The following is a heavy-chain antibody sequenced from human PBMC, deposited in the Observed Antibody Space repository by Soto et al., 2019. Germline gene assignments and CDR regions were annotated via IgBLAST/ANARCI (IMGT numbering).Heavy chain of an antibody. CDR3: AREPYDITGNRIDS. V-gene: IGHV4-30-4*01. D-gene: IGHD3-22*01. CDR2: VYHTGST. Sequence: SETLSLTCPVSGRSIRGDYSWNWMRQSPGKGLELLGYVYHTGSTYHNPSLKSRGSISVDTSNNQFSLKLSSVTAADTAVYFCAREPYDITGNRIDSWGQGSPVTVSS. J-gene: IGHJ5*01. CDR1: GRSIRGDYS.